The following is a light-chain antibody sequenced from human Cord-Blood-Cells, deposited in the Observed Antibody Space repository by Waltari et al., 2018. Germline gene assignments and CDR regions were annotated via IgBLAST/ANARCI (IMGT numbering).Light chain of an antibody. J-gene: IGLJ3*02. CDR1: SSNIGSHY. V-gene: IGLV1-47*01. CDR2: RNN. CDR3: AAWYDSLSGWV. Sequence: QSVLTQPPSASGTPGQRVTISCSGSSSNIGSHYVYWFQQLPGTAPKLHIYRNNQRTSCVPVLCSGSDSGTSASLAISGLRSEYESDYYCAAWYDSLSGWVFGGGTELSVL.